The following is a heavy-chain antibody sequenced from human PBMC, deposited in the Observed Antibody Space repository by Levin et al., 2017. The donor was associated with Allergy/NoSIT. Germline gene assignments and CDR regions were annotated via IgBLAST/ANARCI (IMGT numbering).Heavy chain of an antibody. J-gene: IGHJ4*02. V-gene: IGHV2-5*02. D-gene: IGHD3-22*01. CDR1: GFSITTRGVG. Sequence: SGPTLVKPTQTLTLTCTFSGFSITTRGVGVAWIRQPPGQALEWLAHIHWEDEQRRSKSLQSRLTITKDSSKNQVVLSMTNMGPEDTATYYCVRYYFDSDGYYVFDYWGQGTLVTVSS. CDR3: VRYYFDSDGYYVFDY. CDR2: IHWEDEQ.